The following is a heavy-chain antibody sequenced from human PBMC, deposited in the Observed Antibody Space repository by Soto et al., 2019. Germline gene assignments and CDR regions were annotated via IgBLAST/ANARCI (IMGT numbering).Heavy chain of an antibody. CDR2: IRAYNGNT. J-gene: IGHJ4*02. V-gene: IGHV1-18*04. CDR3: ARGLPRIAVAGKFDY. D-gene: IGHD6-19*01. Sequence: QVQLVQSGAEGKKPGASVKVSCKASGYTFTSYGISWVLQAPGQGLAWMGWIRAYNGNTNYAQKLQGRVTMTTDASTSTAYMELRSLRAYDTAVYFGARGLPRIAVAGKFDYWGQGTLVTVSS. CDR1: GYTFTSYG.